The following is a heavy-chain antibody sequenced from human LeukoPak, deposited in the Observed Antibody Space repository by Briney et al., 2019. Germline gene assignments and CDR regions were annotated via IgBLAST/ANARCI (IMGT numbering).Heavy chain of an antibody. Sequence: GASVKVSCKASGYTFTSYYMHWVRQAPGQGLEWMGWINPNSGGTNYAQKFQGRVTKTRDTSISTAYMELSRLRSDDTAVYYCARTPTRRGARVDYWGQGTLVTVSS. CDR2: INPNSGGT. CDR1: GYTFTSYY. D-gene: IGHD1-26*01. V-gene: IGHV1-2*02. J-gene: IGHJ4*02. CDR3: ARTPTRRGARVDY.